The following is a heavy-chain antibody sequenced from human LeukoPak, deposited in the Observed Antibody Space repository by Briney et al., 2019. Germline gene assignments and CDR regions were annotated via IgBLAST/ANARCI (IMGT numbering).Heavy chain of an antibody. Sequence: GGSLRLSCAASGFTFSSYAMSWVRQAPGKGLEWVSTISGSGSSTYYADSVKGRFTISRDNSKNTLYLQMNSLRAEDTAVYYCAKGEKGSSWNYWGQGTLVTVSS. J-gene: IGHJ4*02. CDR2: ISGSGSST. CDR3: AKGEKGSSWNY. D-gene: IGHD6-13*01. CDR1: GFTFSSYA. V-gene: IGHV3-23*01.